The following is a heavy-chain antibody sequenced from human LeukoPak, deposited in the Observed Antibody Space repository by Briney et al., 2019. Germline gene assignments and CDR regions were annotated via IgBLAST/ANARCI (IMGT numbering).Heavy chain of an antibody. D-gene: IGHD6-13*01. J-gene: IGHJ4*02. V-gene: IGHV4-4*07. CDR1: GGSISTYS. CDR2: IHRSGTT. CDR3: ARGSSSLDY. Sequence: KSSETLSLTCTVSGGSISTYSWSWIRQPAGSALEWIGRIHRSGTTNYNPSLKSRVTMSVDTSKNQFSLKLNTVTAADTAVYYCARGSSSLDYWGQGTLVTVSS.